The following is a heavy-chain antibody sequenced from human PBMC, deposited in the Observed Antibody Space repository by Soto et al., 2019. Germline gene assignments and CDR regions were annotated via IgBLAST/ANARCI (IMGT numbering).Heavy chain of an antibody. CDR3: GKASCSVNSCNVPDY. J-gene: IGHJ4*01. CDR1: GFTFSSYT. D-gene: IGHD2-15*01. CDR2: ISGSGGSP. V-gene: IGHV3-23*01. Sequence: PLRLSCAASGFTFSSYTMAWVRQAPGKGLEWVSSISGSGGSPSYADSVQGRFTISRDNPRNTLSLQMNSRRAGDTAIYYCGKASCSVNSCNVPDYWGHGSRVTVPS.